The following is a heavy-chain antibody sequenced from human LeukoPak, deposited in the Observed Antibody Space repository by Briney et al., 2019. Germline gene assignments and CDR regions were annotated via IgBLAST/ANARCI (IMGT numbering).Heavy chain of an antibody. CDR1: GFPFSSYW. CDR3: ARLTGTTGFDY. D-gene: IGHD1-1*01. V-gene: IGHV3-7*01. Sequence: PGGSLRLSCAASGFPFSSYWMSWVRQAPGEGLEWVANIKQDGSDKYYVDSVKGRFTISRDNAKNSLYLQLNSLRADDTAVYYGARLTGTTGFDYWGQGTLVTVSS. CDR2: IKQDGSDK. J-gene: IGHJ4*02.